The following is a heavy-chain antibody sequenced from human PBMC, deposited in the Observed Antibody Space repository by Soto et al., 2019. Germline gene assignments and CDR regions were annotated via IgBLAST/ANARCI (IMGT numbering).Heavy chain of an antibody. Sequence: GASVKVSCKASGYTFSDYDIHWVRQAPGQGLEWMGWINPNSGGTNYAQKFQGWVTMTRDTSISTAYMELSRLRSDDTAVYYCARAFMGYCSSTSCLEDYYYMDVWGKGTTVTVSS. CDR2: INPNSGGT. D-gene: IGHD2-2*01. J-gene: IGHJ6*03. V-gene: IGHV1-2*04. CDR1: GYTFSDYD. CDR3: ARAFMGYCSSTSCLEDYYYMDV.